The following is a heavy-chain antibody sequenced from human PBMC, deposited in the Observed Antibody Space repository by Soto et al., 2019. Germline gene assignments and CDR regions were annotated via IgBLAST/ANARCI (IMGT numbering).Heavy chain of an antibody. CDR1: GGSFSGSY. V-gene: IGHV4-34*01. CDR2: ITHRAST. Sequence: QVQLQQWGAGLLKPSETLSLTCAVYGGSFSGSYWSWIRQPPGKGLEWIGEITHRASTNYNPSLKSRFTIPLDTSKNQFSLKLSSVTAADTAVYFCARGRALNKSSPAAILRGNWFDPWGQGTLVTVSS. CDR3: ARGRALNKSSPAAILRGNWFDP. J-gene: IGHJ5*01. D-gene: IGHD2-2*01.